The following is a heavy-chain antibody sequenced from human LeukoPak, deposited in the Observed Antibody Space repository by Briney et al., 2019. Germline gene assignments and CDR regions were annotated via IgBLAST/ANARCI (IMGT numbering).Heavy chain of an antibody. CDR3: ARKGRNSSGWFPFDY. J-gene: IGHJ4*02. Sequence: ASVKVSCKTSGYSFTDYYMHWVRQAPGQGLEWMGWMNPNSGNTGYAQKFQGRVSMTRNTSISTAYKDLNSLRSEDTAVYYCARKGRNSSGWFPFDYWGQGSLVTVSS. V-gene: IGHV1-8*02. CDR2: MNPNSGNT. CDR1: GYSFTDYY. D-gene: IGHD6-19*01.